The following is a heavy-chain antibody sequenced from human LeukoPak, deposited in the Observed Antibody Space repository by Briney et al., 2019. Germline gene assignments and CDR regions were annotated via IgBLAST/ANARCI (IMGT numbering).Heavy chain of an antibody. D-gene: IGHD6-19*01. V-gene: IGHV3-23*01. CDR1: GFTFSSYA. CDR3: AKSVGSSGWYWFDY. CDR2: ISGSGGST. J-gene: IGHJ4*02. Sequence: GGSLRLSCAASGFTFSSYAMSWVRQAPGRGLEWVSAISGSGGSTYYADSVKGRFTISRDNSKNTLYLQMNSLRAEDTAVYYCAKSVGSSGWYWFDYWGQGTLVTVSS.